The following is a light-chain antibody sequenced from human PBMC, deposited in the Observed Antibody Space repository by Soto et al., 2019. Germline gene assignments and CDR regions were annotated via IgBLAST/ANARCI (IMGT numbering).Light chain of an antibody. Sequence: DIQMTQSPSSLSASVGDTVTVTCRASQSVSGWLAWYQQKPGEAPKLLIYAASSLQSGVPSRFSGSGSGTDFTLTISSLQPEDFATYYCQQYDSFSVTFGQGTKVDIK. CDR1: QSVSGW. CDR2: AAS. CDR3: QQYDSFSVT. J-gene: IGKJ1*01. V-gene: IGKV1-5*01.